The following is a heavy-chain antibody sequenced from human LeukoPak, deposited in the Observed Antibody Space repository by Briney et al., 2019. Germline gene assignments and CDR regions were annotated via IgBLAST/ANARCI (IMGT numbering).Heavy chain of an antibody. J-gene: IGHJ4*02. CDR2: INHSGST. V-gene: IGHV4-34*01. Sequence: SETVSLTCAVYGGSFSGYYWSWTRQPPGKGLEWIGEINHSGSTNYNPSLKSRVTISVDTSKNQFSLKLSSVTAADTAVYYCARAPYYYDSSGYTYWGQGTLVTVAS. CDR3: ARAPYYYDSSGYTY. D-gene: IGHD3-22*01. CDR1: GGSFSGYY.